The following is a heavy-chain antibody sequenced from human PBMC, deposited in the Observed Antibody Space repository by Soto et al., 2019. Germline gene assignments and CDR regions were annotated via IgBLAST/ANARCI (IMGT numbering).Heavy chain of an antibody. Sequence: GGSLRLSCAASGFTFSSYGMHWVRQAPGKGLEWVAVIWYDGSNKYYADSVKGRFTISRDNSKNTLYLQMNSLRAEDTAVYYCARDFSGARGYGPIDYWGQGTLVTVSS. V-gene: IGHV3-33*01. CDR2: IWYDGSNK. CDR3: ARDFSGARGYGPIDY. D-gene: IGHD5-18*01. CDR1: GFTFSSYG. J-gene: IGHJ4*02.